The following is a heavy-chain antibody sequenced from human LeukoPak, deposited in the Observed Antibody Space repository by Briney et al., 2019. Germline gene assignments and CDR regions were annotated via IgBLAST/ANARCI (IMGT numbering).Heavy chain of an antibody. Sequence: GGSLRLSCAASGFTFSSYSMNWVRQAPGKGLEWVSSISSSSSYIYYADSVKGRFTISRDNAKNSLYLQMSSLRAEDTAVYYCARLGGVRIAAAGSYYYYGMDVWGQGTTVTVSS. CDR1: GFTFSSYS. V-gene: IGHV3-21*01. J-gene: IGHJ6*02. CDR2: ISSSSSYI. D-gene: IGHD6-13*01. CDR3: ARLGGVRIAAAGSYYYYGMDV.